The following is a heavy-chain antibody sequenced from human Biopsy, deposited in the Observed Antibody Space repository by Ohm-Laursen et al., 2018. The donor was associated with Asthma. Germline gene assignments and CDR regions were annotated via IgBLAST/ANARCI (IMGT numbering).Heavy chain of an antibody. V-gene: IGHV3-7*01. CDR1: GFTFGDYW. CDR3: ARTFHFWSPYHAEHYQL. CDR2: IKHDGSEK. Sequence: SLRPSCAASGFTFGDYWMSWVRQVPGKGLEWVANIKHDGSEKNHVDSLKGRFTISRDNAKNSLYLQMNSLSAEDTAVYYCARTFHFWSPYHAEHYQLWGQGTLVTVSS. J-gene: IGHJ1*01. D-gene: IGHD3-3*02.